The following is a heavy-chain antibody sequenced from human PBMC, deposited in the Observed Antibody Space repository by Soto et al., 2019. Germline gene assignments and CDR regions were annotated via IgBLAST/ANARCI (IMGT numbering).Heavy chain of an antibody. D-gene: IGHD2-8*01. CDR3: ARGYCTNGVCYKRGAAFDF. V-gene: IGHV1-46*03. CDR2: INPSGGST. Sequence: ASVKVSCKASGYTFTSYYMHWVRQAPGQGLEWMGIINPSGGSTSYAQKFQGRVTMTRDTSTSTVYMELSSLRSEDTAVYYCARGYCTNGVCYKRGAAFDFWGQGTMVTVSS. CDR1: GYTFTSYY. J-gene: IGHJ3*01.